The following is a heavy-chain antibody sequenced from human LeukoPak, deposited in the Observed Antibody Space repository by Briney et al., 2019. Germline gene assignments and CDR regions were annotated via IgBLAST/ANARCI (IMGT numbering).Heavy chain of an antibody. V-gene: IGHV3-21*01. Sequence: SWGSLRLSAAASGFTCSSYSMNWVPQAPGKGLEWVSSISSSSSYIYYAASVKGRFTIAKTNAKNSLQLQTNRPRAEDTAVYYWGSGARPQLGPLPFDYWGQGTLVTVSS. CDR3: GSGARPQLGPLPFDY. D-gene: IGHD3-16*01. CDR2: ISSSSSYI. J-gene: IGHJ4*02. CDR1: GFTCSSYS.